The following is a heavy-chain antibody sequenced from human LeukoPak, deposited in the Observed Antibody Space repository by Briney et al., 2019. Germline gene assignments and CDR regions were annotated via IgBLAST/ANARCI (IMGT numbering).Heavy chain of an antibody. J-gene: IGHJ4*02. CDR1: GYGFTNYW. V-gene: IGHV5-51*01. Sequence: GESLKISCKGSGYGFTNYWIAWVRQMPGKGLEWMGIIYPGDSDIRYSPSFQGQVTISADKSISTAYLQWSSLKASDTAMYYCARLGRELTFDYWGQGTLVTVSS. CDR2: IYPGDSDI. D-gene: IGHD1-26*01. CDR3: ARLGRELTFDY.